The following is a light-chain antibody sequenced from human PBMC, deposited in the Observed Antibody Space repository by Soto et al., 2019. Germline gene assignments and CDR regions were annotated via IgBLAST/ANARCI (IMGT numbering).Light chain of an antibody. J-gene: IGKJ5*01. CDR3: QQLFDSPIT. CDR2: AAS. V-gene: IGKV1-9*01. Sequence: DIQMTQSPSSLSASVVDRFTITFLASQGISAYLAWYQVKPGKAPKLLIYAASTLESGVPSRFSATVSGTEFSLTITSLQPEDFATYYCQQLFDSPITFGQGTRLEIK. CDR1: QGISAY.